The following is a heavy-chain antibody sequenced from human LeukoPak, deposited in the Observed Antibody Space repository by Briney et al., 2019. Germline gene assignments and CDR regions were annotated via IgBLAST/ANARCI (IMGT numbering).Heavy chain of an antibody. CDR2: IYYSGST. D-gene: IGHD4-17*01. V-gene: IGHV4-30-4*07. CDR1: GGSISSGGYS. J-gene: IGHJ6*03. CDR3: ARAYGDYRDAYYYYMDV. Sequence: PSQTLSLTCAVSGGSISSGGYSWSWIRQPPGKGLEWIGYIYYSGSTYYNPSLKSRVTISVDTSKNQFSLKLSSVTAADTAVYYCARAYGDYRDAYYYYMDVWGKGTTVTVSS.